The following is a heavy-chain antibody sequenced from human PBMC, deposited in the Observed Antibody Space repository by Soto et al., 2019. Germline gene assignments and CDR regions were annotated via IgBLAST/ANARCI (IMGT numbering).Heavy chain of an antibody. CDR1: GGSISSSNW. D-gene: IGHD2-2*01. CDR3: ATVCSSPSCSWGGGRFPGSVLDP. Sequence: SETLSLTCAVSGGSISSSNWWSWVRQPPGKGLEWIGEIYHSGSTSYNPSLKSRVTISVDKSKNQFSLKLSSVTAADTAVYYCATVCSSPSCSWGGGRFPGSVLDPWGQGTLVTVSS. CDR2: IYHSGST. J-gene: IGHJ5*02. V-gene: IGHV4-4*02.